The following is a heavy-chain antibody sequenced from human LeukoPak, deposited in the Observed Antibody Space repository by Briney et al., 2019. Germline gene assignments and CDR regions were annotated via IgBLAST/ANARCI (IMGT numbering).Heavy chain of an antibody. J-gene: IGHJ6*03. CDR3: AKVFGNIYYYMDV. V-gene: IGHV3-7*03. D-gene: IGHD1/OR15-1a*01. CDR1: GFTFSSSW. CDR2: IREDGSEK. Sequence: GGSLRLSCAASGFTFSSSWMTWVRQAPGKGLEWVASIREDGSEKTSVDSVKGRFTISRDNAKNSLYLQMDSLRAEDTAVYYCAKVFGNIYYYMDVWGKGTTVTISS.